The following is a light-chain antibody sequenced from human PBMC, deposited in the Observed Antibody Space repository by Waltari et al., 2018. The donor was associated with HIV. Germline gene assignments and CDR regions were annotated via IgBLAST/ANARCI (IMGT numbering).Light chain of an antibody. CDR1: QSVSSSY. Sequence: EIVLTQSPGTLSLSPGERATLSCRASQSVSSSYLAWYQQKPGQAPRLLIYDAMTRAAGIPARISGRGSGTEFSLTISSLQSEDVAIYYCQQYNNWPPWTFGQGTK. CDR2: DAM. V-gene: IGKV3D-15*01. CDR3: QQYNNWPPWT. J-gene: IGKJ1*01.